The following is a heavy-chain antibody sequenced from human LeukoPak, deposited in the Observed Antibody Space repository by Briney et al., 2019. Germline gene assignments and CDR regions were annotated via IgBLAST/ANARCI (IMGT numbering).Heavy chain of an antibody. Sequence: PSETLSLTCTVSGGSISSYYWSWIRQPPGKGLEWIGYIHYSGSTNYNPSLKSRVTISVDTSKNQFSLKLSSVTAADTAVYYCAREVVVPAALTAFDIWGQGTMVTVSS. V-gene: IGHV4-59*12. D-gene: IGHD2-2*01. CDR1: GGSISSYY. J-gene: IGHJ3*02. CDR2: IHYSGST. CDR3: AREVVVPAALTAFDI.